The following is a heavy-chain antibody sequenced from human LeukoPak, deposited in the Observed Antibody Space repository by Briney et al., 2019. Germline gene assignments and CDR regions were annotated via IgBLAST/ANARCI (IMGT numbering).Heavy chain of an antibody. D-gene: IGHD4-23*01. CDR3: ARGGNSPYYYYYMDV. Sequence: PSETLSLTCTVSGGSISSHYWSWIRQPPGKGLEWIGYIYYGGSTNYNPSLKSRVTISVDTSKNQLSLKLSSVTAADTAVYYCARGGNSPYYYYYMDVWGKGTTVTVSS. J-gene: IGHJ6*03. CDR1: GGSISSHY. CDR2: IYYGGST. V-gene: IGHV4-59*11.